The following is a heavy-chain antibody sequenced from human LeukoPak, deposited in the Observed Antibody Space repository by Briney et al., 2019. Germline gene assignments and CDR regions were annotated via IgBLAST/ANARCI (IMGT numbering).Heavy chain of an antibody. V-gene: IGHV3-48*02. CDR1: GFAFSSYN. Sequence: GSLRLSCAASGFAFSSYNMNWVRQAPGKGLEWISYIGSSGSPTHYADSVGGRFTISRDNAKNSLYLQMNSLRDEDTAAYFCARRPYSDTSGRLSDVWGQGTTVTVSS. D-gene: IGHD3-22*01. CDR2: IGSSGSPT. CDR3: ARRPYSDTSGRLSDV. J-gene: IGHJ6*02.